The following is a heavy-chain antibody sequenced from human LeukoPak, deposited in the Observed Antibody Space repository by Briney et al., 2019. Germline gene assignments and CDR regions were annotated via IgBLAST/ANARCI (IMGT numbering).Heavy chain of an antibody. V-gene: IGHV4-59*01. Sequence: SETLSLTCTVSDDSISDYYRGWIRQPPGKGLEWIGYFHNSGTSTYNPSLKSRVTISVDTSKNQFSLKLSSVTAADTAVYYCARSSSTFDYWGQGTLVTVSS. CDR2: FHNSGTS. CDR3: ARSSSTFDY. CDR1: DDSISDYY. J-gene: IGHJ4*02. D-gene: IGHD6-13*01.